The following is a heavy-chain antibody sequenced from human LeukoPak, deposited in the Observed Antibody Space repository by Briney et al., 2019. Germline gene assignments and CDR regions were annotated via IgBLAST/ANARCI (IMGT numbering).Heavy chain of an antibody. Sequence: GASVKVSCKASGYTFTGYYMHWVRQAPGQGLEWMGWINPNSGGTNYAQKFQGRVTMSRDTSISTAYMDLSRLTSDDTAVYYCARDWSPGGSKNAFDIWGQGTMVTVSS. D-gene: IGHD2-15*01. J-gene: IGHJ3*02. CDR3: ARDWSPGGSKNAFDI. CDR2: INPNSGGT. CDR1: GYTFTGYY. V-gene: IGHV1-2*02.